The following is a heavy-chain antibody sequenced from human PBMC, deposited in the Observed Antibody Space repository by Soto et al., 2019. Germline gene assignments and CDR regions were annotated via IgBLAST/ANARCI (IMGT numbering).Heavy chain of an antibody. Sequence: QLQLQESGSGLVKPSQTLSLTCAVSGGSISSGGYSWSWIRQPPGKGLECIGYIFHSVRTYYNPSRKSRATISEDRSKNQSSLKLNSVTAADTAVYYCARGPPLGYWGQGTLVTVSS. J-gene: IGHJ4*02. CDR3: ARGPPLGY. CDR2: IFHSVRT. CDR1: GGSISSGGYS. V-gene: IGHV4-30-2*01.